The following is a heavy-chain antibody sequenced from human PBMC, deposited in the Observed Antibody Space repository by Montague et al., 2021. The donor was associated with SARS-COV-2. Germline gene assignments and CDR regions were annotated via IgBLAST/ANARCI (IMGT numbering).Heavy chain of an antibody. V-gene: IGHV4-59*01. CDR2: IYNNGST. CDR1: GGSISSYY. J-gene: IGHJ6*02. CDR3: ARGGGDSADYYYYAMDV. Sequence: SETRSLTCTVSGGSISSYYWNWIRQPPGKGLQWIGYIYNNGSTNCNTSLKSRVTLSIDTSKNQFSLKLTSVTAADTAVYYCARGGGDSADYYYYAMDVWGQGTTVTVSS. D-gene: IGHD2-21*02.